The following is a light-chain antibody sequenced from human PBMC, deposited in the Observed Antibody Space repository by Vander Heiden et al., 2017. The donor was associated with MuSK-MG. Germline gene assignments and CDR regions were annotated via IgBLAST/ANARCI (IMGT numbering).Light chain of an antibody. CDR2: EVS. V-gene: IGLV2-8*01. J-gene: IGLJ2*01. CDR1: SSDVGGYNY. CDR3: CSHAGSNNLV. Sequence: QSALTQPPYASGSPGQSVTISCTGTSSDVGGYNYVSWYQQHPAKAHQLMLYEVSKRPAGVSDRFSGSKSGNTASLTVSGRQEEDEADYYCCSHAGSNNLVFGGGTKLTVL.